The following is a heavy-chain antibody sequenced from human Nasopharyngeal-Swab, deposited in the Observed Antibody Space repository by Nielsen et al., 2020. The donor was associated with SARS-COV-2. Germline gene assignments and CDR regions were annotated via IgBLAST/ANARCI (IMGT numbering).Heavy chain of an antibody. Sequence: GGSLRLCCAASGFTFRSDDVHWVRQGTGKGLEWVSAIGNAGDTYYAGYVKGRFTISRENAKNSLYLQMNSLRAEDTAVYYCARARYWLAASGPFFDYWGQGTLVTVPS. CDR3: ARARYWLAASGPFFDY. V-gene: IGHV3-13*01. CDR1: GFTFRSDD. CDR2: IGNAGDT. D-gene: IGHD6-13*01. J-gene: IGHJ4*02.